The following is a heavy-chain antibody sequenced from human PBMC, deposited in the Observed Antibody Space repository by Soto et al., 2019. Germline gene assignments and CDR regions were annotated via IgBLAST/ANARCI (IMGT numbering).Heavy chain of an antibody. CDR1: GFSVSSNS. Sequence: GGSLRLSCAASGFSVSSNSMSWVRQVPGKGLEWVSVIHSDVTTYYADSVKGRFIISRDNSKNALYLQMNRLRAEDTAVYYCARELSGSWYNWFDPWGQGTLVTVSS. V-gene: IGHV3-53*01. CDR3: ARELSGSWYNWFDP. CDR2: IHSDVTT. D-gene: IGHD5-12*01. J-gene: IGHJ5*02.